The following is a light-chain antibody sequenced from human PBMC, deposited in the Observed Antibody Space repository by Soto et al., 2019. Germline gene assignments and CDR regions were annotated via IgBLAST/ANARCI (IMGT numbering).Light chain of an antibody. CDR3: QKYDSAPRT. CDR2: AAS. V-gene: IGKV1-27*01. Sequence: DIQMTQSPSSLSASVGDTATITCRASQGIIDYLAWYQQRPGKAPNLVIYAASTLQIGVPSRFSGSGAGTDFTLTVSCLQPEDAATYSCQKYDSAPRTFGPGTKVEIK. CDR1: QGIIDY. J-gene: IGKJ1*01.